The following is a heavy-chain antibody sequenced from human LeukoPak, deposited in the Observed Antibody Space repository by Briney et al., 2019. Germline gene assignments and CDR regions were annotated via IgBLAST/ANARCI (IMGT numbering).Heavy chain of an antibody. V-gene: IGHV1-2*02. CDR1: GYTFTGYY. J-gene: IGHJ4*02. Sequence: ASVKVSCKASGYTFTGYYMHWVRQAPGQGLEWMGWINPNSGGTNYAQKFQGRVTMTRDTSISTAYMELSRLRSDDTAVYYCASETYDSSGYYGSFDYWGQGTLVTVSS. CDR3: ASETYDSSGYYGSFDY. CDR2: INPNSGGT. D-gene: IGHD3-22*01.